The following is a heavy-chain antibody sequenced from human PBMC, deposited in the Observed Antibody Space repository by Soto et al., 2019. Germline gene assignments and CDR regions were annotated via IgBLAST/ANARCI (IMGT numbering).Heavy chain of an antibody. CDR3: ASDRFCSGGTCSRYYYYYYGMDV. Sequence: GGSLRLSCAASGFTFSNYYMNWFRQAPGKGLEWVSCISATGSTIYYADSVRGRFTVSRDNAKNSLYLHMNSLRAEDTAVYYCASDRFCSGGTCSRYYYYYYGMDVWGQGTTVTVSS. V-gene: IGHV3-11*01. J-gene: IGHJ6*02. CDR1: GFTFSNYY. CDR2: ISATGSTI. D-gene: IGHD2-15*01.